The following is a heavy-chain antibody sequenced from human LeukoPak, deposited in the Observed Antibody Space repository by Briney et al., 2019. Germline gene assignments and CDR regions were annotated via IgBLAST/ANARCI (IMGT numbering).Heavy chain of an antibody. V-gene: IGHV3-48*04. J-gene: IGHJ1*01. CDR3: ATYSSSNGREFQY. Sequence: GGSLRLSCAASGFTFSSYSMNWVRQAPGKGLEWVSYISTSGSTKYYADSVKGRFTISRDNTKNSLYLQMNSLRAEDTAVYYCATYSSSNGREFQYWGQGTLVTVSS. CDR2: ISTSGSTK. CDR1: GFTFSSYS. D-gene: IGHD2-2*01.